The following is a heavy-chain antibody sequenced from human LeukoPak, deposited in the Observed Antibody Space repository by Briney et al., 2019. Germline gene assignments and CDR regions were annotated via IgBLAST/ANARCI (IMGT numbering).Heavy chain of an antibody. CDR3: ARDLHYNDGKWEFDP. CDR1: GFIITTYA. V-gene: IGHV3-23*01. CDR2: IIGSGAA. J-gene: IGHJ5*02. D-gene: IGHD5-24*01. Sequence: GGSLRLSCAASGFIITTYAMAWVRQAPGKGLEWVAGIIGSGAAFYSDSVKGRFTISKDNSKKMVYLQMNSLRVEDTATYYCARDLHYNDGKWEFDPWGQGTLVTVSS.